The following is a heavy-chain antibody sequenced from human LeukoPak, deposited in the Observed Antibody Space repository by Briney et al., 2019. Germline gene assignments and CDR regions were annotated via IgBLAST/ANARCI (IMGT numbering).Heavy chain of an antibody. CDR3: ARGLYRYCSSTSCYNYWSDP. V-gene: IGHV4-39*07. CDR1: GGSISSSNYY. D-gene: IGHD2-2*02. Sequence: SETLSLTCTVSGGSISSSNYYWGWIRQPPGKGLEWIGSIYYSGSTYYNPSLKSRVTISVDTSKNQFSLKLSSVTAADTAVYYCARGLYRYCSSTSCYNYWSDPWGQGTLVTVSS. J-gene: IGHJ5*02. CDR2: IYYSGST.